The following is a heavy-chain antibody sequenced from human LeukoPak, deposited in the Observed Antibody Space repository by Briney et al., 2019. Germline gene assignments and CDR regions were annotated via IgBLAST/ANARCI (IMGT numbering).Heavy chain of an antibody. CDR2: LFTGGGRA. CDR1: GFTFNNYL. V-gene: IGHV3-23*01. J-gene: IGHJ4*02. Sequence: GGSLRLSCAASGFTFNNYLMSWVRQAPGKGLEWVSVLFTGGGRALYADSVKGRFTISGDTSRTTLYLQMNGLRAEDTAVYYCAKECDYSPGHKFDLWGQGTLVTVSS. CDR3: AKECDYSPGHKFDL. D-gene: IGHD3-10*01.